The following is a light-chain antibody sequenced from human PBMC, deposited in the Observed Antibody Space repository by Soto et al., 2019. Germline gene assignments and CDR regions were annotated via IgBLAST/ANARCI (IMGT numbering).Light chain of an antibody. CDR3: QVRTDWPPFKYT. J-gene: IGKJ2*01. CDR1: QSIASY. CDR2: AAS. Sequence: DIQMTQSPSSLSASVGDRVTITCRASQSIASYLTWYQQKPGKAPKILIYAASNLQSGVPSRFSGSGSGTDFTLTIRSLQPEDFAVYYCQVRTDWPPFKYTFGQGTKLEVK. V-gene: IGKV1-39*02.